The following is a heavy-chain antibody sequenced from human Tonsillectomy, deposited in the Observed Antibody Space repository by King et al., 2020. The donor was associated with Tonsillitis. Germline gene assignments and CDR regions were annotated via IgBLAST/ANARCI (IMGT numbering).Heavy chain of an antibody. V-gene: IGHV4-39*07. CDR2: IYYSGST. CDR1: GGSISSSSYY. CDR3: ARHWDGNSWDGFPGWFDL. D-gene: IGHD6-13*01. J-gene: IGHJ5*02. Sequence: LQLQESGPGLVKPSETLSLTCTVSGGSISSSSYYWGWIRQPPGKGLGWIGSIYYSGSTYYNPSLKSRVTISVDTSKNQFSLKLGSVTAADTAVYYCARHWDGNSWDGFPGWFDLWGQGTLVTVSS.